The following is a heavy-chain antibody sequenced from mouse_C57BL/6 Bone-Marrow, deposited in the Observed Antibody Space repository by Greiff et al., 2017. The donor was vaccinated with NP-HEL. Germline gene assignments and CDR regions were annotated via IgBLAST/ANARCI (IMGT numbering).Heavy chain of an antibody. CDR3: ARRTAQATDY. CDR2: IDPSDSYT. Sequence: VQLQQPGAELVMPGASVKLSCKASGYTFTSYWMHWVKQRPGQGLEWIGKIDPSDSYTNYNQKFKGKSTLTVDKSSSTAYMQLSSLTSEDSAVYYCARRTAQATDYWGQGTTLTVSS. J-gene: IGHJ2*01. V-gene: IGHV1-69*01. CDR1: GYTFTSYW. D-gene: IGHD3-2*02.